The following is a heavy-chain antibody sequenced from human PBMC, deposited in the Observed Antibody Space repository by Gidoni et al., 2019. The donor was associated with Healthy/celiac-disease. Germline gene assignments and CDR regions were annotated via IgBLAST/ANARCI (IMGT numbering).Heavy chain of an antibody. CDR3: ATDGGNSEKDFDY. D-gene: IGHD2-21*02. V-gene: IGHV3-21*01. CDR2: ISSSSSYI. J-gene: IGHJ4*02. Sequence: EVQLVESGGGLVKPGGYLRLSCAASGFTFSSYSMNWVRQAPGKGLGWVSSISSSSSYIYYAASVKGRFTISRDNAKNSLYLQMNSLRAEDTAVYYCATDGGNSEKDFDYWGQGTLVTVSS. CDR1: GFTFSSYS.